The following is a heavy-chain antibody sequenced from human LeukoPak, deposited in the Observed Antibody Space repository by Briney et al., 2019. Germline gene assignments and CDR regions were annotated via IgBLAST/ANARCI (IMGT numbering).Heavy chain of an antibody. CDR3: ARGESSYCSGGCYFAS. V-gene: IGHV3-11*04. J-gene: IGHJ5*01. CDR1: AFTLTANY. Sequence: SLTLSCPLSAFTLTANYTSCIRPPPRNSLEWDSSARTGSTTTFYANSVKGRLTASRENGKRSLYLHMNSLRAEDTAMYYCARGESSYCSGGCYFASWGQGTLVTISS. D-gene: IGHD2-21*02. CDR2: ARTGSTTT.